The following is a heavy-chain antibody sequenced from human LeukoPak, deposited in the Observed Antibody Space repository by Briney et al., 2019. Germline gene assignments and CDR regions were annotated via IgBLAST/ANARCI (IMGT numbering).Heavy chain of an antibody. CDR2: IFSGGAT. V-gene: IGHV3-53*01. Sequence: GGSLRLSCAASGFTFSSYAMHWVRQAPGKGLEWVSVIFSGGATYYADSVKGRFTVSRDSSKNTLFLHMNNLRAEDTAVYYCAREGLTTLIEYYYYYMDVWGSGTTVTVSS. D-gene: IGHD4-11*01. J-gene: IGHJ6*03. CDR1: GFTFSSYA. CDR3: AREGLTTLIEYYYYYMDV.